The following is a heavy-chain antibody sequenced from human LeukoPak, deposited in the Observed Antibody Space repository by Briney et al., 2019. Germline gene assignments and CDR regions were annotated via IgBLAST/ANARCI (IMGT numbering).Heavy chain of an antibody. CDR1: GFTFSSYW. D-gene: IGHD2-15*01. CDR3: ARLRCDSCYPNWFDP. CDR2: INSDGSST. Sequence: GGSLRLSCAASGFTFSSYWMHWVRQAPGKGLVWVSRINSDGSSTSYADSVKGRFTISRDNSKNTLYLQMNSLRAEDTAVYYCARLRCDSCYPNWFDPWGQGTLVTVSS. J-gene: IGHJ5*02. V-gene: IGHV3-74*01.